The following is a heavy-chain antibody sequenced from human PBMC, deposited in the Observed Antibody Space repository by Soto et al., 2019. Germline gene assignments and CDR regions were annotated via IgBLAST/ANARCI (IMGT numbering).Heavy chain of an antibody. CDR1: GFTFRSYG. CDR3: ARELRSLVFFDY. D-gene: IGHD3-3*01. J-gene: IGHJ4*02. CDR2: IWYDGSNK. V-gene: IGHV3-33*01. Sequence: QVQLVESGGGVVQLGGSRSLSFAPSGFTFRSYGMPWVRQAPGKGLEWVAVIWYDGSNKYYADSVKGRFTISRDNSKNTLYLQMNSLRAEDTAVYYCARELRSLVFFDYWGQGTLVTVSS.